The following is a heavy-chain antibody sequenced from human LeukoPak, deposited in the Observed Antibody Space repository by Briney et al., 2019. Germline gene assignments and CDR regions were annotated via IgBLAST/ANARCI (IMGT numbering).Heavy chain of an antibody. D-gene: IGHD6-19*01. Sequence: GGSLRLSCAASGFTFSGSAMHWVRQASGKGLEWVGRIRSKANSYATAYAASVKGRFTISRDDSKNTAYLQMNSLKTEDTAVYYCARDFGARGWFDYWGQGTLVTVSS. J-gene: IGHJ4*02. V-gene: IGHV3-73*01. CDR2: IRSKANSYAT. CDR3: ARDFGARGWFDY. CDR1: GFTFSGSA.